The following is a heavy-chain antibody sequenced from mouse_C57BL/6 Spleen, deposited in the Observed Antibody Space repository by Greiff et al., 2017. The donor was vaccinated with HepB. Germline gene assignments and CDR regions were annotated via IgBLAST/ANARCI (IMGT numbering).Heavy chain of an antibody. J-gene: IGHJ3*01. CDR3: ARDYYGRGAWFAY. D-gene: IGHD1-1*01. CDR2: IDPANGNT. Sequence: EVQLQQSVAELVRPGASVKLSCTASGFNIKNTYMHWVKQRPEQGLEWIGRIDPANGNTKYAPKFQGKATITADTSSNTSYLQLSSLTSEDTAIYYWARDYYGRGAWFAYWGQGTLVTVSA. V-gene: IGHV14-3*01. CDR1: GFNIKNTY.